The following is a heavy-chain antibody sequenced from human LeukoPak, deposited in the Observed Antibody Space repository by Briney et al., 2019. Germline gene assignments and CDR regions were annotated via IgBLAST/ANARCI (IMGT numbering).Heavy chain of an antibody. V-gene: IGHV1-69*05. Sequence: GASVKVSCKASGGTFSSYAISWVRQAPGQGHEWMGRIIPIFGTANYAQKFQGRVTITTDESTSTAYMELSSLRSEDTAVYYCARAPYYYDSSGYDDYWGQGTLVTVSS. CDR2: IIPIFGTA. CDR1: GGTFSSYA. CDR3: ARAPYYYDSSGYDDY. D-gene: IGHD3-22*01. J-gene: IGHJ4*02.